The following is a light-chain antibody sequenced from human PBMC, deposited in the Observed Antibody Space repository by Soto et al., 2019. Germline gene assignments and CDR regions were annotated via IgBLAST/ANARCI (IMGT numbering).Light chain of an antibody. Sequence: DVVMTQSPLSLPVTLGQPASISCRSSQSLVYSDGKIYLNWFQQRPGQPPRRLIYQISNRDSGVPARFSGSGSGTDFTLKISRVEAEDVGVYYCMQGTHWPLTFGGGTKVEIK. CDR1: QSLVYSDGKIY. CDR3: MQGTHWPLT. V-gene: IGKV2-30*01. J-gene: IGKJ4*01. CDR2: QIS.